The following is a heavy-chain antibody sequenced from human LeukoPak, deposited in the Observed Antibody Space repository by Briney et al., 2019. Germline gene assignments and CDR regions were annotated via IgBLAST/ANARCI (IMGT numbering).Heavy chain of an antibody. CDR3: ARDSSYSSGGGY. D-gene: IGHD6-19*01. CDR1: GFTFSSYS. Sequence: PGGSLRLSCAASGFTFSSYSMNWVRQAPGKGLEWVSSISSSSSYIYYADSVKGRFTISRDNAKNSLYPQMNSLRAEDTAVYYCARDSSYSSGGGYWGQGTLVTVSS. J-gene: IGHJ4*02. CDR2: ISSSSSYI. V-gene: IGHV3-21*01.